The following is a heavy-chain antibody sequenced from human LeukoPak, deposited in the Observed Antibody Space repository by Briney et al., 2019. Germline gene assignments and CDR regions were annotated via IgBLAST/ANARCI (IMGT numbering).Heavy chain of an antibody. J-gene: IGHJ5*02. V-gene: IGHV1-2*04. CDR2: INPNSGGT. D-gene: IGHD2-15*01. CDR1: GYTFTGYY. Sequence: ASVKVSCKASGYTFTGYYMHWVRQAPGQGLEWMGWINPNSGGTNYAQKFQGWVTMTRDTSISTAYMELSRLRSDDTAVYYCARGSCSGGSCYLGMYNWFDPWGQGTLVTVSS. CDR3: ARGSCSGGSCYLGMYNWFDP.